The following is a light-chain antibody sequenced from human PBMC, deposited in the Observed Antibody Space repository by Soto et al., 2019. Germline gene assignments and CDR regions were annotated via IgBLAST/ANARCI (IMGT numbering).Light chain of an antibody. CDR2: QAS. J-gene: IGKJ1*01. CDR1: QSIKSW. V-gene: IGKV1-5*03. Sequence: DIQMAQSPSTLSASVGDTVTVTCRASQSIKSWLAWYQQKPGKAPKLLIYQASNLESGVPSRFSGSASGTEFTLTISSLQPDDRATYYCQQYDTYPWTFGHGTKVEIK. CDR3: QQYDTYPWT.